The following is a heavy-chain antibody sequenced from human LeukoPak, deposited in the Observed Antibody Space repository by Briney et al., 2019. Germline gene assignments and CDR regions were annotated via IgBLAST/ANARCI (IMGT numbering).Heavy chain of an antibody. D-gene: IGHD6-6*01. CDR3: ASSRGAARVY. Sequence: RAGGTLRLSCAASGFTFSNYGMTWVRQAPGKGLEWVSSISGSAATISYADSVKGRFTISRDNAKNSLYLQMNSLRAEDTAVYYCASSRGAARVYWGQGTLVTVSS. CDR1: GFTFSNYG. V-gene: IGHV3-21*01. J-gene: IGHJ4*02. CDR2: ISGSAATI.